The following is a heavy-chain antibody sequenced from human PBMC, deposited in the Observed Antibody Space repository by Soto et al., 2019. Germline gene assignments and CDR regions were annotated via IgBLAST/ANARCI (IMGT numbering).Heavy chain of an antibody. Sequence: PGGSLRLSCVVSGLSFSGSAMHWVRQAPGKGLEWVARIRARTNNYATTYDASVEGRFTISRDESKNTAYLQMNSLKAEDTAVYYCTRQEDDFWSGYYYYWGPGTLVTVSS. CDR1: GLSFSGSA. V-gene: IGHV3-73*01. CDR2: IRARTNNYAT. J-gene: IGHJ4*02. CDR3: TRQEDDFWSGYYYY. D-gene: IGHD3-3*01.